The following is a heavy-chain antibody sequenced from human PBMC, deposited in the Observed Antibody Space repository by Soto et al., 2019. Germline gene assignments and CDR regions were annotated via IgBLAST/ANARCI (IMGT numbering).Heavy chain of an antibody. CDR3: ARVFRWGYSYATYGMDV. Sequence: KPSETLSLTCAVYGGSFSGYYWSWIRQPPGKGLEWIGEINHSGSTNYNPSLKSRVTISVDTSKNQFSLKLSSVTAADTAVYYCARVFRWGYSYATYGMDVWGQGTTVTVSS. J-gene: IGHJ6*02. CDR2: INHSGST. V-gene: IGHV4-34*01. CDR1: GGSFSGYY. D-gene: IGHD5-18*01.